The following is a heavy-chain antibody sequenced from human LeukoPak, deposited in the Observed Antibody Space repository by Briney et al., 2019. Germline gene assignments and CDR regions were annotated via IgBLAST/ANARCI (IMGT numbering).Heavy chain of an antibody. Sequence: SETLSLTRTVSGGSISSYYWSWIRQPPGKGLEWIGYIYYSGSTNYNPSLKSRVTISVDTSKNQFSLKLSSVTAADTAVYYCARDLHSSGWYWFDPWGQGTLVTVSS. J-gene: IGHJ5*02. CDR3: ARDLHSSGWYWFDP. D-gene: IGHD6-19*01. CDR1: GGSISSYY. CDR2: IYYSGST. V-gene: IGHV4-59*01.